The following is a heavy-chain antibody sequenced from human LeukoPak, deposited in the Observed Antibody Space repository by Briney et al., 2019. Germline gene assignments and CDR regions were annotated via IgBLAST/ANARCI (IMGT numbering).Heavy chain of an antibody. V-gene: IGHV4-38-2*02. CDR2: IYHSGST. D-gene: IGHD3-9*01. J-gene: IGHJ4*02. Sequence: SETLSLTCTVAGYFISSAYYWGWIRQPPGKGLDYIGSIYHSGSTYYNPSLKSQVTISVDTSKNQFSLKLSSVTAADTAVYYCARDPYYDILTGYYSFDYWGQGTLVTVSS. CDR1: GYFISSAYY. CDR3: ARDPYYDILTGYYSFDY.